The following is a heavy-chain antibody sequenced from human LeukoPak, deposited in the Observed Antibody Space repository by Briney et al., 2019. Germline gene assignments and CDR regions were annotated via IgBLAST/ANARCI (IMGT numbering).Heavy chain of an antibody. J-gene: IGHJ4*02. CDR1: GFTFSSYW. Sequence: PGGSLRLSCAASGFTFSSYWMSWVRQAPGKGLEWVSVIYSGGSTYYADSVKGRFTISRDDSKNTLYLQMNSLRAEDTAVYYCARVPITIFDYYFDYWGQGTLVTVSS. CDR2: IYSGGST. V-gene: IGHV3-66*01. D-gene: IGHD3-3*01. CDR3: ARVPITIFDYYFDY.